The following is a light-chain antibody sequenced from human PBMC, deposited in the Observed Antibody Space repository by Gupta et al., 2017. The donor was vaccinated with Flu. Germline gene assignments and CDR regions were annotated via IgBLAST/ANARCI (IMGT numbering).Light chain of an antibody. CDR3: QQHLNYPLT. CDR1: QSINNW. Sequence: DIQLTQSPSTLSASVGDRVTITCRASQSINNWLAWYQQRPGKAPKLLIYKASNRESGVPSRFSGSESGTXFTLTIXSLQPDDFGTYYCQQHLNYPLTFGXGTTVDIK. V-gene: IGKV1-5*03. J-gene: IGKJ4*01. CDR2: KAS.